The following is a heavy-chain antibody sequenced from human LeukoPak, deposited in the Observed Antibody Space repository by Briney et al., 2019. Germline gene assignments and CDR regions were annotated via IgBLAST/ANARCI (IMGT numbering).Heavy chain of an antibody. V-gene: IGHV1-8*01. Sequence: ASVKVSCKASGYTFTTYDINWVRQSTGQGLEWMGWVDPSSGKAGSSQKLQGRVIMTSSTSITTVYMELSSLTSEDTAIYYCARVPSFDSWSGFPDYWGQGTLVTVSS. CDR2: VDPSSGKA. CDR3: ARVPSFDSWSGFPDY. CDR1: GYTFTTYD. D-gene: IGHD3-3*01. J-gene: IGHJ4*02.